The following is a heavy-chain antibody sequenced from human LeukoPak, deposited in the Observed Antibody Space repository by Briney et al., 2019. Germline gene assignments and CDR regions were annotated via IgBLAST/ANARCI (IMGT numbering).Heavy chain of an antibody. V-gene: IGHV1-2*06. D-gene: IGHD3-10*01. Sequence: ASVKVSCKAPGYTFTGYYMHWVRQAPGQGLEWMGRINPNSGGTNYAQKFQGRVTMTRDTSIGTAYMELSRLRSDDTAVYYCARVYYGSGSSFDPWGQGTLVTVSS. CDR3: ARVYYGSGSSFDP. CDR2: INPNSGGT. J-gene: IGHJ5*02. CDR1: GYTFTGYY.